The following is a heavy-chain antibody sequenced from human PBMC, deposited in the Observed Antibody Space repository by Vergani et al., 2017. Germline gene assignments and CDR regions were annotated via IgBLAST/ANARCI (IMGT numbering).Heavy chain of an antibody. Sequence: QVRLQESGPGLVKPSETLSLTCSVSGGSISSSSYYWGWIRQPPGKGLEWIGSIYYSGSTYYNASLKGRVTISGDTSKNQFSLKLSSLTAADTAVYYCARRLQDGSGSQIIDYWGQGTLVTVSS. CDR2: IYYSGST. J-gene: IGHJ4*02. CDR1: GGSISSSSYY. CDR3: ARRLQDGSGSQIIDY. V-gene: IGHV4-39*01. D-gene: IGHD3-10*01.